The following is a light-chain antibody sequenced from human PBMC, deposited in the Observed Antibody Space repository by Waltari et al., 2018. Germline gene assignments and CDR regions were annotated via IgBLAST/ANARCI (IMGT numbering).Light chain of an antibody. J-gene: IGLJ2*01. CDR3: LLSYSGARV. CDR1: TASFTSAHH. V-gene: IGLV7-46*01. Sequence: QAVLTQEPSLTVSPGGTVTLTCASSTASFTSAHHSYWIQQKSGQAPGTLISDTSNKRSWKPARFSGSLLGGKAALALSGAQREDEAEYYCLLSYSGARVFGGGTKLTVL. CDR2: DTS.